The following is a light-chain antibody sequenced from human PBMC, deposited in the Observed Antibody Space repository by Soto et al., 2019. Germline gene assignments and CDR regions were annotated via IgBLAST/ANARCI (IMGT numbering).Light chain of an antibody. CDR2: GAS. V-gene: IGKV3-20*01. CDR3: QHYGSSPGYT. CDR1: QSVTSSY. J-gene: IGKJ2*01. Sequence: EIVLTQSPGTLSLSPGERATLSCRASQSVTSSYLAWYQQRPGQAPRLLIYGASSRATSIPDRFSGSGSGTDFTLTISRLEPEGFAVYYCQHYGSSPGYTFGQGTKLEIK.